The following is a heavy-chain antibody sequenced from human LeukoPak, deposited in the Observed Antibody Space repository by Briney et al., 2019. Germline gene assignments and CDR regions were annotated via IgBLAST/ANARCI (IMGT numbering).Heavy chain of an antibody. Sequence: ASVTVSCKASGYTFTSYGISWVRQAPGQGLEWMGWISAYNGNTNYAQKLQGRVTITTDKSTSTAYMELRSLRSDDTAVYYCARASPAPKYYYDSSGYPRIGDYWGQGTLVTVSS. D-gene: IGHD3-22*01. J-gene: IGHJ4*02. V-gene: IGHV1-18*01. CDR2: ISAYNGNT. CDR1: GYTFTSYG. CDR3: ARASPAPKYYYDSSGYPRIGDY.